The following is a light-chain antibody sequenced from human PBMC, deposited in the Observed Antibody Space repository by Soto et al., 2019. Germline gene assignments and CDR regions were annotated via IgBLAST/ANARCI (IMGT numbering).Light chain of an antibody. CDR3: GADHGSGSNFIVV. CDR2: VGTGGIVG. CDR1: SGYSNYK. V-gene: IGLV9-49*01. J-gene: IGLJ2*01. Sequence: QSVLTQPPSASASLRASVTLTCTLSSGYSNYKVDWYQQRPGKGPRFVMRVGTGGIVGSKGDGIPDRFSVLGSGLNRYLTIKNIQEEDESDYHCGADHGSGSNFIVVFGGGTKVTVL.